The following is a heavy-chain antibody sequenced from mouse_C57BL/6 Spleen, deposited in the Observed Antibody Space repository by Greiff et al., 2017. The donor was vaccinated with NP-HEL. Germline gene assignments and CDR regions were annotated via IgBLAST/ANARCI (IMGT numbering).Heavy chain of an antibody. CDR3: ARGYYGSSYDFDY. CDR1: GYTFTSYW. Sequence: VQLQQPGAELVRPGSSVKLSCKASGYTFTSYWMHWVKQRPIQGLEWIGNIDPSDSETHYNQKFKDKATLTVDKSSSIAYMQLSSLTSEDSAVYYCARGYYGSSYDFDYWGQGTTLTVSS. J-gene: IGHJ2*01. D-gene: IGHD1-1*01. CDR2: IDPSDSET. V-gene: IGHV1-52*01.